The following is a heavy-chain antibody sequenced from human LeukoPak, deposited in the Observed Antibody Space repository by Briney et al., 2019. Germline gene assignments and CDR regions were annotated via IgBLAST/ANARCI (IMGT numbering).Heavy chain of an antibody. CDR1: GGSISSSSYY. Sequence: PSETLSLTCTVSGGSISSSSYYWGWIRQPPGKGLEWIRSIYYSGSTYYNPSLKSRVTISVDTSKNQFSLKLSSVTAADTAVYYCASQRVLLWFGELFRDAFDIWGQGTMVTVSS. CDR2: IYYSGST. V-gene: IGHV4-39*01. CDR3: ASQRVLLWFGELFRDAFDI. J-gene: IGHJ3*02. D-gene: IGHD3-10*01.